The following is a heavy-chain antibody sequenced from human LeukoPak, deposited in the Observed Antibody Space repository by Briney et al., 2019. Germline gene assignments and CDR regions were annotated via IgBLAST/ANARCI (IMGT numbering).Heavy chain of an antibody. CDR1: GFTFSSYG. D-gene: IGHD3-10*01. CDR2: ISYDGSNK. CDR3: AKFFGY. J-gene: IGHJ4*02. V-gene: IGHV3-30*18. Sequence: GGSLRLSCAASGFTFSSYGMHWVRQAPGKGLEWVAVISYDGSNKYYADSVKGRFTISRDNSKNTLYLQMNSLRAEDTAVYYWAKFFGYWGQGTLVTVSS.